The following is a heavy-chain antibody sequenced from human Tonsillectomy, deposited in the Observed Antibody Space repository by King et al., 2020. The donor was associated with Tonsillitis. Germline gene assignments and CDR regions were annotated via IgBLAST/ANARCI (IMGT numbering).Heavy chain of an antibody. CDR2: IYYSGST. CDR1: GGSFSSYY. J-gene: IGHJ4*02. V-gene: IGHV4-59*01. CDR3: ASGPIYGGNSGRFDY. Sequence: VQLQESGPGLVKPSETLSLTCTVSGGSFSSYYWSWIRQPPGKGLEWIGYIYYSGSTNYNPSLKSRVTISVDTSKNQFSLKLSSVTAADTAVYYCASGPIYGGNSGRFDYWGQGTLVTVSS. D-gene: IGHD4-23*01.